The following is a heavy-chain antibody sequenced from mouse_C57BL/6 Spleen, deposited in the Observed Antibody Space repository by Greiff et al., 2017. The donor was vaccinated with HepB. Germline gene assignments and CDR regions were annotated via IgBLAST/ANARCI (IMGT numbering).Heavy chain of an antibody. D-gene: IGHD1-1*01. CDR3: TRDYGSFYAMDY. CDR1: GYTFTDYE. Sequence: QVQLQQSGAELVRPGASVTLSCKASGYTFTDYEMHWVKQTPVHGLEWIGAIDPETGGTAYNQKFKGKAILTPDKSSSTAYMELRSLTSEDSAVYYCTRDYGSFYAMDYWGQGTSVTVSS. J-gene: IGHJ4*01. CDR2: IDPETGGT. V-gene: IGHV1-15*01.